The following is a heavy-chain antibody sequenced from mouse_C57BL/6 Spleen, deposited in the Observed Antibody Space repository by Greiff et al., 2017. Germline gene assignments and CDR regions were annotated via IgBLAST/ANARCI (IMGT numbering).Heavy chain of an antibody. Sequence: QVQLQQSGPELVKPGASVKISCKASGYAFSSSWMNWVKQRPGKGLEWIGRIYPGDGDTNYNGKFKGKATLTADKSSSTAYMQLSSLTSEDSAVYVCARKSYYYGSSYWYFDVWGTGTTVTVSS. CDR2: IYPGDGDT. CDR1: GYAFSSSW. J-gene: IGHJ1*03. CDR3: ARKSYYYGSSYWYFDV. V-gene: IGHV1-82*01. D-gene: IGHD1-1*01.